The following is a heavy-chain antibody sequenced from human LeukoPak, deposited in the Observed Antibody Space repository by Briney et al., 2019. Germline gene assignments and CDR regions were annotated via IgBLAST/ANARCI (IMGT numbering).Heavy chain of an antibody. J-gene: IGHJ4*02. V-gene: IGHV3-23*01. CDR3: AKDRHIVVVPAATAPFDY. Sequence: GGSLRLSCAASGFTFSSYAMSWVRQAPGKGLEWVSAISGSGGSTYYADSVKGRFTISGDNSKNTLYLQMNSLRAEDTAVYYCAKDRHIVVVPAATAPFDYWGQGTLVTVSS. D-gene: IGHD2-2*01. CDR1: GFTFSSYA. CDR2: ISGSGGST.